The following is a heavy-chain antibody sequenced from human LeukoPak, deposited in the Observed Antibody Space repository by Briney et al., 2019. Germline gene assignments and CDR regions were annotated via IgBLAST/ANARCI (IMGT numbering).Heavy chain of an antibody. V-gene: IGHV4-59*01. D-gene: IGHD3-3*01. CDR1: GGSISSYY. J-gene: IGHJ6*02. CDR2: IYYSGST. CDR3: ARAQPYYDFWSGYFPPSYYYGMDV. Sequence: SETLSLTCTVSGGSISSYYWSWIRQPPGKGLEWIGYIYYSGSTNYNPSLKSRVTISVDTSENQFSLKLSSVTAADTAVYYCARAQPYYDFWSGYFPPSYYYGMDVWGQGTTVTVSS.